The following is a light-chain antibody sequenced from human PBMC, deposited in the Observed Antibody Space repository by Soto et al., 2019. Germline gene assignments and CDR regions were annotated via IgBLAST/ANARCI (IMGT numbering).Light chain of an antibody. CDR2: EVS. Sequence: QSVLTQPASVSGSPGQSITISCTGTSSDVGLYNYVSWYQQYPGKAPKLMIFEVSNRPSGVSNRFSGSKSGNTASLTISGLPDEDEADYYCISYTTSSTSYVFGTGTKLTVL. J-gene: IGLJ1*01. CDR1: SSDVGLYNY. V-gene: IGLV2-14*01. CDR3: ISYTTSSTSYV.